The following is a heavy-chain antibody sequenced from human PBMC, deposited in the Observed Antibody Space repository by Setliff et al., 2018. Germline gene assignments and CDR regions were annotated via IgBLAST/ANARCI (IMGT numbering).Heavy chain of an antibody. CDR2: ITNYNGKT. J-gene: IGHJ4*02. Sequence: ASVKVSCKASGLTFTTFSISWVRQAPGQGLEWMGWITNYNGKTDYAQKFQDRVILTTDTSTNTAYMVLRNLRPDDKAIYYCATRTPVTFSGVVTTVWGQGSRVTVS. D-gene: IGHD3-3*01. V-gene: IGHV1-18*01. CDR1: GLTFTTFS. CDR3: ATRTPVTFSGVVTTV.